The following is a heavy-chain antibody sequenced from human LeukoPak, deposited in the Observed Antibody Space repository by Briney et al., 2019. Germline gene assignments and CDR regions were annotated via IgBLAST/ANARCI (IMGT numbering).Heavy chain of an antibody. Sequence: SETLSLTCTVSGGSISSYYWSWIRQPPGKGLEWIGYIYYSGSTNYNPSLKSRVTISVDTSKNQFSLKPSSVTAADTAVYYCARDRVVVAATEVYYYGMDVWGQGTTVTVSS. CDR1: GGSISSYY. D-gene: IGHD2-15*01. CDR2: IYYSGST. CDR3: ARDRVVVAATEVYYYGMDV. V-gene: IGHV4-59*01. J-gene: IGHJ6*02.